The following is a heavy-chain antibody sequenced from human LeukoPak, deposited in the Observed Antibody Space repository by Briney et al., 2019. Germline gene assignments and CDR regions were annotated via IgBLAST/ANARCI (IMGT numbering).Heavy chain of an antibody. CDR1: GGSISSSSYY. V-gene: IGHV4-39*07. D-gene: IGHD3-3*01. CDR3: ARHFTTYDFWSGYPYYYYYYMDV. J-gene: IGHJ6*03. CDR2: IYYSGST. Sequence: SETLSLTCTVSGGSISSSSYYWGWIRQPPGKGLEWIGSIYYSGSTYYNPSLKSRVTISVDTSKNQFSLKLSSVTAADTAVYYCARHFTTYDFWSGYPYYYYYYMDVWGKGTTVTVSS.